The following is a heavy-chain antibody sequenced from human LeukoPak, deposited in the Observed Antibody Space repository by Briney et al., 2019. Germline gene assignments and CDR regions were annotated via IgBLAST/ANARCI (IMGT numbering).Heavy chain of an antibody. J-gene: IGHJ4*02. V-gene: IGHV3-74*01. CDR1: GFTFSSYW. CDR2: INSDGSST. CDR3: ARADGGYGQRGDFDD. Sequence: GGSLRLSCAASGFTFSSYWMHWVRQAPGKGLVWVSRINSDGSSTSYADSVKGRFTISRDNAKNTLYLQMNSLRAEDTAVYYCARADGGYGQRGDFDDWGRGTLVTVSS. D-gene: IGHD5-12*01.